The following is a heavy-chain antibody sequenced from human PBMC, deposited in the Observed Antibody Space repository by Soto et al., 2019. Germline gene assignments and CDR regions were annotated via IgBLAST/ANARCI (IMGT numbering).Heavy chain of an antibody. CDR1: GFTFSSYA. J-gene: IGHJ5*02. CDR2: ISGSGGST. CDR3: AKVRIQLWPRGGCFDP. D-gene: IGHD5-18*01. V-gene: IGHV3-23*01. Sequence: GGSLRLSCAASGFTFSSYAMSWVRQAPGKGLEWVSAISGSGGSTYYADSVKGRFTISRDNSKNTLYLQMNSLRAEDTAVYYCAKVRIQLWPRGGCFDPWGQRTLVTVSS.